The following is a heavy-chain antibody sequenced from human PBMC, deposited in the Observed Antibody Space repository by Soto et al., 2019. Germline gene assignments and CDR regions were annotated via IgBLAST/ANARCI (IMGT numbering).Heavy chain of an antibody. Sequence: GASVKVSCNASGYSFTTYGISWVRQALGQELEWMGWVRGYNGDTDYAQKFQGRVTMTTDTSTSTAYMELRSLRSDDTAVYYCAREGSAEIFGVVVYVLDVWGQGTTVTVSS. D-gene: IGHD3-3*01. CDR2: VRGYNGDT. J-gene: IGHJ6*02. V-gene: IGHV1-18*01. CDR1: GYSFTTYG. CDR3: AREGSAEIFGVVVYVLDV.